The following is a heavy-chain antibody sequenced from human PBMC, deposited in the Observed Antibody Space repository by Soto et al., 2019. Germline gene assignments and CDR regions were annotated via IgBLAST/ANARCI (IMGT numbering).Heavy chain of an antibody. CDR2: IDPSGGST. V-gene: IGHV1-46*01. D-gene: IGHD1-26*01. J-gene: IGHJ3*02. Sequence: ASVKVSCKACGYTFTASYMHWVRQAPGQGLEWMGIIDPSGGSTSYSQKFQGRVTMTRDTSTSTVYMELNSLRSEDTAVFYCARDSGHYYRSDAFDKWGQGTMVNVSS. CDR1: GYTFTASY. CDR3: ARDSGHYYRSDAFDK.